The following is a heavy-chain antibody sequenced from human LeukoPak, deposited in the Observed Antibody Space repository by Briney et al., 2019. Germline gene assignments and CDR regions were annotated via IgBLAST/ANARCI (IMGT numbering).Heavy chain of an antibody. Sequence: TGGSLRLSCAASGFTFSNYWMSRVRQAPGKGLEWVANIKQDGSEKYYVDSVKGRFTISRDNAKNSLYLQMNRLRAEDTAVYYCARDGEEYSSGWYYFDYWGQGTLVTVSS. CDR3: ARDGEEYSSGWYYFDY. V-gene: IGHV3-7*01. CDR2: IKQDGSEK. J-gene: IGHJ4*02. D-gene: IGHD6-19*01. CDR1: GFTFSNYW.